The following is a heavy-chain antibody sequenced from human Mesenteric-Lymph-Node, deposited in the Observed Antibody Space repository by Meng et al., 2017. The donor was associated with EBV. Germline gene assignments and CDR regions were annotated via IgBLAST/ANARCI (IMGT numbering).Heavy chain of an antibody. J-gene: IGHJ4*02. Sequence: QVHLVQSGDEVKKPGASVRVSCKASGYTFTSHGIMWVRQAPGQGLEWMGRIDPNSGDTDYAQKFQARVTMTRDTSIRTAYMELDSLRSDDTAVYYCASTILVPGPDSWGQGTLVTVSS. CDR2: IDPNSGDT. V-gene: IGHV1-2*06. D-gene: IGHD2-2*01. CDR3: ASTILVPGPDS. CDR1: GYTFTSHG.